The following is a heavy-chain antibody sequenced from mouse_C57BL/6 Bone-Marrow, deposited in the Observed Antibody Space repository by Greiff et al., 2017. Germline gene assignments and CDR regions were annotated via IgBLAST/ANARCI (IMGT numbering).Heavy chain of an antibody. Sequence: QVQLQQPGAELVKPGASVKMSCKASGYTFTSYWITWVKQRPGQGLEWIGDIYPGSGSTNYNEKFKSKATLTVDTSSSTAYMQLSSLTSEDSAVYYCARGGSYYYGSSYVGLYWYFDVWGTGTTVTVSS. D-gene: IGHD1-1*01. CDR2: IYPGSGST. CDR3: ARGGSYYYGSSYVGLYWYFDV. CDR1: GYTFTSYW. J-gene: IGHJ1*03. V-gene: IGHV1-55*01.